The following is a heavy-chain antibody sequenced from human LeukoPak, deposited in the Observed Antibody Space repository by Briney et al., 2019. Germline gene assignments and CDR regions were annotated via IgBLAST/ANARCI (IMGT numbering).Heavy chain of an antibody. V-gene: IGHV4-39*07. CDR3: AVNSTKHTFDI. J-gene: IGHJ3*02. CDR1: GGSISSSSYY. CDR2: IHYSGST. Sequence: SETLSLTCAVSGGSISSSSYYWGWIRQTPGKGLEFIGSIHYSGSTYYNPSLKSRVTISVDTSKNQFSLELSSVTAADRAVYYCAVNSTKHTFDIWGQGTMVTVSS. D-gene: IGHD1-1*01.